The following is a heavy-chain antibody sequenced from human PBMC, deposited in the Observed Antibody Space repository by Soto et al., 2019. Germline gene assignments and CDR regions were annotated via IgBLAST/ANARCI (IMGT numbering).Heavy chain of an antibody. CDR3: AADATAWQQMVPSDY. J-gene: IGHJ4*02. CDR2: IAVGSGYT. V-gene: IGHV1-58*01. D-gene: IGHD2-8*01. Sequence: QMQLEQSGPEVKKPGTSVKVSCKASGFTFTSSAFQWVRQARGQRLEWVGWIAVGSGYTNYAQRFQDRVTLTRDMSTATTYMELSRLTSEDTAIYYCAADATAWQQMVPSDYWGQGTPVTVSS. CDR1: GFTFTSSA.